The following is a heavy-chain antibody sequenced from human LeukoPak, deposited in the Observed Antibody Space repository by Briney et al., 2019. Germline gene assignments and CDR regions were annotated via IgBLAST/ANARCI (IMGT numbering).Heavy chain of an antibody. CDR2: ISAYNGNT. Sequence: ASVKVSCKASGYTFTSYGISWVRQAPGQGLECMGWISAYNGNTNYAQKPQGRVSMTTDTSTSTAYMELRSLRSDDTAVYYCARDRGIVVVPAAMNYWGQGTLVTVSS. D-gene: IGHD2-2*01. CDR3: ARDRGIVVVPAAMNY. V-gene: IGHV1-18*01. J-gene: IGHJ4*02. CDR1: GYTFTSYG.